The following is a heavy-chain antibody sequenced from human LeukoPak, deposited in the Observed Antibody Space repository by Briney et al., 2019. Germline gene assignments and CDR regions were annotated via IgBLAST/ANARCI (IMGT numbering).Heavy chain of an antibody. CDR2: IIPIFGTA. J-gene: IGHJ4*02. D-gene: IGHD6-19*01. CDR3: ARVIRGSGWYDRLYHFDY. CDR1: GGTFSNYA. V-gene: IGHV1-69*13. Sequence: SVTVSFKASGGTFSNYAIIWVRQAPGQGLEWMGGIIPIFGTASSAQKFQGRVTITADESTSTAYMELSSLRSEDTAVYYCARVIRGSGWYDRLYHFDYWGQGTLVTVSS.